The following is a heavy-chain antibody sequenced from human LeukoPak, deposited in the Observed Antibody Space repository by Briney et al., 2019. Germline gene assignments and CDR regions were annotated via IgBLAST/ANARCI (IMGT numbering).Heavy chain of an antibody. D-gene: IGHD3-22*01. CDR2: ISGSGGST. CDR3: AKAGGGSVYYYDSSGYYPPDY. J-gene: IGHJ4*02. CDR1: GFTFSSYG. V-gene: IGHV3-23*01. Sequence: GGSLRLSCAASGFTFSSYGMNWVRQAPGKGLEWVSGISGSGGSTYHADSVKGRFTISRDNSKNTLYLQMNSLRAEDTAVYYCAKAGGGSVYYYDSSGYYPPDYWGQGTLVTVSS.